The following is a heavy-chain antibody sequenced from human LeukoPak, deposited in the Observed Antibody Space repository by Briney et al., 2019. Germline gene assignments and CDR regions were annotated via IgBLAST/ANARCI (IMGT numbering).Heavy chain of an antibody. J-gene: IGHJ3*02. Sequence: PGGSLRLSCAASGFTFSNYAMHWVRQAPGKGLEWVAVISYEGSVKFYADSVKGRFTISRDNSKNTLYLQMNSLRAEDTSVYYCAKVGCSGGSCYAAFDIWGQGTMVTVSS. D-gene: IGHD2-15*01. CDR1: GFTFSNYA. CDR3: AKVGCSGGSCYAAFDI. CDR2: ISYEGSVK. V-gene: IGHV3-30*18.